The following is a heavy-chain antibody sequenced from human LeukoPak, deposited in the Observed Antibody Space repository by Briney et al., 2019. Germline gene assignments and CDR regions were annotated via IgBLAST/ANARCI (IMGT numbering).Heavy chain of an antibody. CDR3: AREGRGYNYAVDY. D-gene: IGHD5-18*01. CDR2: ISGSSSYI. Sequence: GGSLRLSCAASGFTFSSYSMNWVRQAPGKGLEWVSSISGSSSYIYYADSVKGRFTISRDNAKNSLFLQMNTLRAEDTAVYYCAREGRGYNYAVDYWGQGTLVTVSS. V-gene: IGHV3-21*01. J-gene: IGHJ4*02. CDR1: GFTFSSYS.